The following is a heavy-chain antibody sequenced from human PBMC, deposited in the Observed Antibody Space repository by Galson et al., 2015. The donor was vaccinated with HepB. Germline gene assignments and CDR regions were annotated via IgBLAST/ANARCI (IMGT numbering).Heavy chain of an antibody. CDR2: ISSSSSYI. CDR3: ASGLYDYVWGSYRSFDY. J-gene: IGHJ4*02. CDR1: GFTFSSYS. Sequence: SLRLSCAASGFTFSSYSMNWVRQAPGKGLEWVSSISSSSSYIYYADSVKGRFTISRDNAKNSLYLQMNSLRAEDTAVYYCASGLYDYVWGSYRSFDYWGQGTLVTVSS. D-gene: IGHD3-16*02. V-gene: IGHV3-21*01.